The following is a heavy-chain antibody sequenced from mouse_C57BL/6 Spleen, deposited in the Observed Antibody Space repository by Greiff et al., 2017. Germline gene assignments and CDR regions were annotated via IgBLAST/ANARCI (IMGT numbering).Heavy chain of an antibody. Sequence: QVQLQQSGAELMKPGASVKLSCKATGYTLTGYWIEWVKQRPGHGLEWIGEILPGSGSTNYNEKFKGKATFTADTSSNTAYMQLSSLTTEDSAIYYCARGGYYYGSSPAWFAYWGQGTLVTVSA. CDR2: ILPGSGST. J-gene: IGHJ3*01. CDR3: ARGGYYYGSSPAWFAY. V-gene: IGHV1-9*01. D-gene: IGHD1-1*01. CDR1: GYTLTGYW.